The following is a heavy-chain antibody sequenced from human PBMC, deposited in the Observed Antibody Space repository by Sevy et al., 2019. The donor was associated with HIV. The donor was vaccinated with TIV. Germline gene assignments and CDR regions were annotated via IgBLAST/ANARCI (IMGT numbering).Heavy chain of an antibody. Sequence: GGSLRLSCAASGFTVSSNYMSWVRQAPGKGLEWVSVIYSGGSTYYADSVKGRFTISRDNSKNTLYLQMNSLRAEDTAVYYCASRSSSYGPEINSYYYGMDVWGQGTTVTVSS. CDR1: GFTVSSNY. CDR2: IYSGGST. J-gene: IGHJ6*02. CDR3: ASRSSSYGPEINSYYYGMDV. D-gene: IGHD3-10*01. V-gene: IGHV3-53*01.